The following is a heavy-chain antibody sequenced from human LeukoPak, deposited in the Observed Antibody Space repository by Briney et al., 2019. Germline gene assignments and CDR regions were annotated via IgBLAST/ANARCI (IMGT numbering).Heavy chain of an antibody. J-gene: IGHJ4*02. CDR2: INHSGST. CDR1: GGSFSGYY. V-gene: IGHV4-34*01. CDR3: ARGDDSSGYYYVLFDY. Sequence: PSETLSLTCAVYGGSFSGYYWSWIRQPPGKGLEWIGEINHSGSTNYNPSLKSRVTISVDTSKNELSLKLSSVTAADTAVYYCARGDDSSGYYYVLFDYWGQGTLVTVSS. D-gene: IGHD3-22*01.